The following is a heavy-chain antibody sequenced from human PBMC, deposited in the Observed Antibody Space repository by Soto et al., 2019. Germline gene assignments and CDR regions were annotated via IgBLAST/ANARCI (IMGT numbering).Heavy chain of an antibody. CDR1: GYTFTSYY. D-gene: IGHD6-13*01. CDR2: INPSGGST. J-gene: IGHJ6*02. V-gene: IGHV1-46*01. CDR3: ATMYSSSWYYYYYGMDV. Sequence: ASVKVSCKASGYTFTSYYMHWVRQAPGQGLEWMGIINPSGGSTSYAQKFQGRVTMTRNTSISTAYMELSSLRSEDTAVYYCATMYSSSWYYYYYGMDVWGQGTTVTVSS.